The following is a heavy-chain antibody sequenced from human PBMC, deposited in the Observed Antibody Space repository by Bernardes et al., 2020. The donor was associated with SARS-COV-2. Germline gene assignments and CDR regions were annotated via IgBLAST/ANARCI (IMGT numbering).Heavy chain of an antibody. CDR1: GYMFSTYK. CDR3: VRDPPADILTGPHDY. CDR2: ITGGNGNT. Sequence: ASVKVSCKASGYMFSTYKMHWVRQAPGQRLEWMGWITGGNGNTTYSENFQDRVTITRDTSASTAYMELSSLRFEDTAVYYCVRDPPADILTGPHDYWVQGPLIHVSS. V-gene: IGHV1-3*01. D-gene: IGHD3-9*01. J-gene: IGHJ4*02.